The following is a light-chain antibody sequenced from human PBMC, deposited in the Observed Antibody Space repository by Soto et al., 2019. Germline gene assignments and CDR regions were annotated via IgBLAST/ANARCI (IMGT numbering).Light chain of an antibody. CDR1: QSVLYSSNNKNY. V-gene: IGKV4-1*01. J-gene: IGKJ2*01. CDR2: WAS. Sequence: DIVMTQSPDSLAVSLGERATINCKSSQSVLYSSNNKNYLGWYQQKPGQTPKLLIYWASTRYSGVPDRFSGRGSGTDFTLTISSLQAEDVAVYYGQQYYSPPYTFGQGTRLEIK. CDR3: QQYYSPPYT.